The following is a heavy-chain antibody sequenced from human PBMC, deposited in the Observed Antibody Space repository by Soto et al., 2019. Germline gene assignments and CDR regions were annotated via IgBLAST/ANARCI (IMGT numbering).Heavy chain of an antibody. D-gene: IGHD2-15*01. CDR2: ISSSSSTI. J-gene: IGHJ4*02. V-gene: IGHV3-48*01. CDR3: ARGGHIVVVVAATPTTPIDY. CDR1: GFTFSSYS. Sequence: EVQLVESGGGLVQPGGSLRLSCAASGFTFSSYSMNWVRQAPGKGLEWVSYISSSSSTIYYADSVKGRFTISRDNAKNSLYLQMNSLRAEDTAVYYCARGGHIVVVVAATPTTPIDYWGQGTLVTVSS.